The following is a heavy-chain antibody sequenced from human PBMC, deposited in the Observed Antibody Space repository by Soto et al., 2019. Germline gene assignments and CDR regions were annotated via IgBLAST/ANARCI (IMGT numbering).Heavy chain of an antibody. D-gene: IGHD5-12*01. Sequence: EEQLVESGGGLVQPGGSLRLSCAPSGFRFRSSWMNWVRQAPGRGLEWVANIHPDGTATYYVDSVKDRFTISRDNAANSLYLQMTSLTVEDTAIYYCTRVSLLPVASYWGQGTLFTVS. V-gene: IGHV3-7*01. J-gene: IGHJ4*02. CDR3: TRVSLLPVASY. CDR2: IHPDGTAT. CDR1: GFRFRSSW.